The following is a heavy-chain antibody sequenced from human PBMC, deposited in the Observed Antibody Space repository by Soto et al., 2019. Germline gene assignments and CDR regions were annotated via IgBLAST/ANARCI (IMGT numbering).Heavy chain of an antibody. J-gene: IGHJ4*02. CDR1: GGSISTDNW. D-gene: IGHD3-10*01. CDR3: TRASASSMLRGVVIN. Sequence: PSETLSLTCAVFGGSISTDNWWSWVRQPPGKGLEWIGEMYHSGDSNFNPSLKSRVTISVDKSKNQFSMQMASVTAADTALYYCTRASASSMLRGVVINWGRGTQVTVSS. V-gene: IGHV4-4*02. CDR2: MYHSGDS.